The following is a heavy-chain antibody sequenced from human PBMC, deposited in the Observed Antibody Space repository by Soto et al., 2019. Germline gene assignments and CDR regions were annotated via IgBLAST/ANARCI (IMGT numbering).Heavy chain of an antibody. D-gene: IGHD2-2*01. CDR2: IYYSGST. J-gene: IGHJ4*02. CDR3: ARTKTSSTSFHVDY. Sequence: QVQLQESGPGLVKPSRTLSLTCTVSGGSISSGDYYWPWIRQHPGKGLEWIGYIYYSGSTKHNPFLKRRITISVDTSKNQFSLKLNSVTAADTAVYYCARTKTSSTSFHVDYWGQGTQVTVSS. V-gene: IGHV4-31*03. CDR1: GGSISSGDYY.